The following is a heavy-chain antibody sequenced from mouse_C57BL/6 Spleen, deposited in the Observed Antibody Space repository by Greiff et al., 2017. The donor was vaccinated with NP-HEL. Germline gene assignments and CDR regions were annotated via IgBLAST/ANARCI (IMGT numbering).Heavy chain of an antibody. Sequence: QVQLQQSGAELARPGASVKLSCKASGYTFTSYGISWVKQRTGQGLEWIGEIYPRSGNTYYNEKFKGKATLTADKSSSTAYMELRSLTSEDSAVYFCARPGELGDYYAMDYWGQGTSVTVSS. J-gene: IGHJ4*01. D-gene: IGHD4-1*01. CDR3: ARPGELGDYYAMDY. CDR2: IYPRSGNT. CDR1: GYTFTSYG. V-gene: IGHV1-81*01.